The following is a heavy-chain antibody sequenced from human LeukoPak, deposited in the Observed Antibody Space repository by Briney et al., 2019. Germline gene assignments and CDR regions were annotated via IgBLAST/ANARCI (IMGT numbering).Heavy chain of an antibody. CDR3: ARGRIAAAGMYY. CDR1: GYTFTSYA. CDR2: INAGNGNT. V-gene: IGHV1-3*01. D-gene: IGHD6-13*01. Sequence: ASVKVSCKASGYTFTSYAMHWVRQAPGQRLEWMGWINAGNGNTKYSQKFQGRVTITRDTSASTAYMELSSLRSEDTAVYYCARGRIAAAGMYYWGQGTLVTASS. J-gene: IGHJ4*02.